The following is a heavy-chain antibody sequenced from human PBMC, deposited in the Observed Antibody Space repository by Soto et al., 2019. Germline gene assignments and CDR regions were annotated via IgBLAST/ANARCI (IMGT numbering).Heavy chain of an antibody. J-gene: IGHJ6*03. CDR3: AKDIWLRSSYYSYYMDV. V-gene: IGHV3-9*01. D-gene: IGHD5-12*01. Sequence: EVQLVESGGGLVQPGRSLRLSCAASGFTFDDYAMHWVRQAPGKGLEWVSGISWNSGSIGYADSVKGRFTISRDNAKNSMYLQMNRLRAEDTDLYYCAKDIWLRSSYYSYYMDVWGKGNTVTGFS. CDR1: GFTFDDYA. CDR2: ISWNSGSI.